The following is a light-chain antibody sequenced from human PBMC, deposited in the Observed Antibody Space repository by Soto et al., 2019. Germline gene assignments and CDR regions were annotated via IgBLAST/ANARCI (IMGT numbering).Light chain of an antibody. CDR3: CSFAGSHSVV. CDR2: GNS. V-gene: IGLV1-40*02. CDR1: SSNIGAGYD. J-gene: IGLJ3*02. Sequence: QTVVTQPPSVSGAPGQRVTISCTGSSSNIGAGYDVHWYQQLPGTAPKLLIYGNSNRPSGVPDRFSGSKSGTSASLAITGLQAEDEADYFCCSFAGSHSVVFGGGTKLTVL.